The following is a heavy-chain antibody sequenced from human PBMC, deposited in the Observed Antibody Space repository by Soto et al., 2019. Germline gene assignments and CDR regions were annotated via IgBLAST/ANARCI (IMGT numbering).Heavy chain of an antibody. V-gene: IGHV3-33*01. D-gene: IGHD6-13*01. CDR1: GFTFSSYG. CDR2: IWYDGSNK. CDR3: VAGPSVVDV. J-gene: IGHJ6*02. Sequence: QVQLVESGGGVVQPGRSLRLSCAASGFTFSSYGMHWVRQAPGKGLEWVAVIWYDGSNKYYADSVKGRFTISRDNSQNKLYVHMNSLRDEDTAVYYCVAGPSVVDVWGQGTPVAVSS.